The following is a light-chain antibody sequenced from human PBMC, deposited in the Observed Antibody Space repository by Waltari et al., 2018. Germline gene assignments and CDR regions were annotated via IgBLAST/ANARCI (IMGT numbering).Light chain of an antibody. J-gene: IGLJ3*02. CDR2: GVT. Sequence: QSALTQPASVSGSPGQSITISCTGTSSDVGRYDYLSWYQQHPGKAPKLLIYGVTNRPSGVSNRFSASKSGNTASLTISGLQAEDEADYYCSSHTSSSTHVFGGGTKLIVL. CDR3: SSHTSSSTHV. CDR1: SSDVGRYDY. V-gene: IGLV2-14*03.